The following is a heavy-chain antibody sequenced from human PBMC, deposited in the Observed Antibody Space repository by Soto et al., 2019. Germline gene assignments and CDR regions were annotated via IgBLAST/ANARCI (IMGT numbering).Heavy chain of an antibody. CDR3: AREVSGTGAFDY. D-gene: IGHD2-8*02. CDR2: IFDSGTT. J-gene: IGHJ4*02. V-gene: IGHV4-31*02. CDR1: GGSITSTNHY. Sequence: QVQLEQSGPGLVKPSQTLSLTCNISGGSITSTNHYWSWIRQSPREGLEWLGYIFDSGTTHYNPSFTGRVTILGDASQSQFSLTMHSVTVADSAVYYCAREVSGTGAFDYWGRGTLVTVSS.